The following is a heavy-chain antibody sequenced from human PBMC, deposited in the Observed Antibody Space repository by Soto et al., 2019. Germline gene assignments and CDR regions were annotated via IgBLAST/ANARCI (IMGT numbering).Heavy chain of an antibody. D-gene: IGHD5-18*01. V-gene: IGHV1-18*01. CDR3: ARDTQSGYSYGFY. CDR2: ISAYNGNT. J-gene: IGHJ4*02. CDR1: GYTFTSYG. Sequence: ASVKVSCKASGYTFTSYGISWVRQAPGQGLEWMGWISAYNGNTNYAQKLQGRVTMTRDTSTSTVYTELSSPRSEDTAVYYCARDTQSGYSYGFYWGQRTLVTLSS.